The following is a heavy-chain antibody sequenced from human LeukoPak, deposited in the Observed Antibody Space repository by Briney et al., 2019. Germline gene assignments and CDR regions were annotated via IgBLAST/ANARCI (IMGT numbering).Heavy chain of an antibody. CDR1: GFTFSSYS. Sequence: PGGSLRLSCAASGFTFSSYSMNWVRQAPGKGLEWVSSISSSSSYIYYADSVKGRFTISRDNAKNSLYLQMNSLRAEDTAVYYCARGPCSSNSCYTPDAFDIWGQGTMVTVSS. CDR2: ISSSSSYI. CDR3: ARGPCSSNSCYTPDAFDI. V-gene: IGHV3-21*01. J-gene: IGHJ3*02. D-gene: IGHD2-2*02.